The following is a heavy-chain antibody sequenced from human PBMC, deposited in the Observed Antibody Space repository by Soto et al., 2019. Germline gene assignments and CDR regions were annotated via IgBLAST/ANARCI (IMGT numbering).Heavy chain of an antibody. CDR3: ARLRTTSSNWFDP. J-gene: IGHJ5*02. D-gene: IGHD4-17*01. V-gene: IGHV1-3*01. Sequence: KFQGRVTITRDTSASTAYMELSSLRSEDTAVYYCARLRTTSSNWFDPWGQGTLVTVSS.